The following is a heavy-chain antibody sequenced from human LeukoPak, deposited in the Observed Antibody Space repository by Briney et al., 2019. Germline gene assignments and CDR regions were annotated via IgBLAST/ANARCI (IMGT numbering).Heavy chain of an antibody. CDR1: GYIFSSYG. CDR2: ISAYNGNI. CDR3: AGEHGSGSYYNPVGFDY. D-gene: IGHD3-10*01. J-gene: IGHJ4*02. Sequence: ASVKVSCKTSGYIFSSYGISWVRQAPGQGLEWMGWISAYNGNINYIQKFQGRVTMTTDTSTSTAYMELRSLRSDDTAVCYCAGEHGSGSYYNPVGFDYWGQGTLVTVSS. V-gene: IGHV1-18*04.